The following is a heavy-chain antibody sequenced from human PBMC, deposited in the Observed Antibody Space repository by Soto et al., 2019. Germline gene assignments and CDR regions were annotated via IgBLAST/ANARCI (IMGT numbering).Heavy chain of an antibody. J-gene: IGHJ4*02. D-gene: IGHD3-22*01. CDR1: GFTFSNAW. CDR2: IKSKTHGGTT. CDR3: TTGFYDTGGLDY. Sequence: EVQLVESGGGLVKPGGSLRLSCAASGFTFSNAWMNWVRQAPGKGLEWVARIKSKTHGGTTDYPTPVKGRFTISRDDSKNTLSLQMNSLKTEDTAVYYCTTGFYDTGGLDYWGQGTLVTVSS. V-gene: IGHV3-15*07.